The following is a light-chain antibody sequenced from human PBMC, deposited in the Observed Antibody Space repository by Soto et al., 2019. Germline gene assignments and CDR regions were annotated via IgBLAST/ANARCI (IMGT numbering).Light chain of an antibody. Sequence: DIVMTQSPDSLAVSLGERATINCKSSQSVLFSPNNKNYLAWYQQKPGQPPKLLIYWASTRESGVPDRFSGRGSGPDFTLTISSLQADDVAFYYCQQYHSAPQTFGQGTKVEIK. CDR2: WAS. CDR1: QSVLFSPNNKNY. CDR3: QQYHSAPQT. V-gene: IGKV4-1*01. J-gene: IGKJ1*01.